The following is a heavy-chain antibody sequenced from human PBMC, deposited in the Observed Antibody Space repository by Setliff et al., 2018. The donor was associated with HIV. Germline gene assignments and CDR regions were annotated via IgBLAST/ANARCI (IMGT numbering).Heavy chain of an antibody. CDR3: ARAEYYEYVWGSYPDSWSDP. Sequence: ASVKVSCKASGYTFSNYGISWLRQAPGQGPEWMGWISGDNGDTNYAQKYQGRVTMTTDTSTSTAYMELRSLRSHDTAVYYCARAEYYEYVWGSYPDSWSDPWGQGTLVTVSS. CDR2: ISGDNGDT. CDR1: GYTFSNYG. J-gene: IGHJ5*02. D-gene: IGHD3-16*02. V-gene: IGHV1-18*01.